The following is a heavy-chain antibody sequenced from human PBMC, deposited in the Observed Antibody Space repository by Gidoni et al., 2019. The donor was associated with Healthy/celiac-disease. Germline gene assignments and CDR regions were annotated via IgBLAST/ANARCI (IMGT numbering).Heavy chain of an antibody. Sequence: QLQLQESGPGLVKPSETLSLTCTVSGGSISSSSYYWGWIRQPPGKGLEWIGSIYYSGSTYYNPSLKSRVTISVDTSKNQFSLKLSSVTAADTAVYYCARDLVKVVGFDPWGQGTLVTVSS. D-gene: IGHD2-15*01. CDR1: GGSISSSSYY. CDR2: IYYSGST. CDR3: ARDLVKVVGFDP. J-gene: IGHJ5*02. V-gene: IGHV4-39*07.